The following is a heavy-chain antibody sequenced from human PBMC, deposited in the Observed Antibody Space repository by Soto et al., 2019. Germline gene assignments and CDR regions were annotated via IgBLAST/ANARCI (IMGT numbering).Heavy chain of an antibody. Sequence: GASVKVSCKASGYSFSNYDTYWVRQAPGQGLEWMGWMNPNSGDTVYAQKFQGGVTMTRDASVSTAYMELSSLTSEDTAVYYCARGRGGYCTGGTCYRWFNPWGQGTLVTVSS. CDR1: GYSFSNYD. CDR2: MNPNSGDT. CDR3: ARGRGGYCTGGTCYRWFNP. D-gene: IGHD2-15*01. V-gene: IGHV1-8*01. J-gene: IGHJ5*02.